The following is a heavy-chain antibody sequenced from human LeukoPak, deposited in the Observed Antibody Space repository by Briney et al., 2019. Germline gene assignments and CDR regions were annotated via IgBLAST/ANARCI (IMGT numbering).Heavy chain of an antibody. J-gene: IGHJ6*03. Sequence: GASVKVSFKASGYTFTGYYMHWVRQAPGQGLEWMGWINPNSGGTNYAQKFQGRVTMTRDTSISTAYMELSRLRSDDTAVYYCARDYSVSYYYYYMDVWGKGTTVTVSS. CDR1: GYTFTGYY. V-gene: IGHV1-2*02. CDR2: INPNSGGT. CDR3: ARDYSVSYYYYYMDV. D-gene: IGHD4-17*01.